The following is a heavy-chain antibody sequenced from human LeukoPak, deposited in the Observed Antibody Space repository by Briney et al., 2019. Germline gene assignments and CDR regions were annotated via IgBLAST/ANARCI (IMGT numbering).Heavy chain of an antibody. V-gene: IGHV3-7*01. CDR2: INPDGSGK. D-gene: IGHD3-16*01. CDR1: GFTLSTYW. CDR3: ASWGAGGNS. Sequence: GGSLRLSCEASGFTLSTYWMNWVRQVPGKGLDWVANINPDGSGKRYVDSVKGRFTIARDNANNSLSLQMNSLRAEDTAVYYCASWGAGGNSWGQRTLVTVSS. J-gene: IGHJ4*02.